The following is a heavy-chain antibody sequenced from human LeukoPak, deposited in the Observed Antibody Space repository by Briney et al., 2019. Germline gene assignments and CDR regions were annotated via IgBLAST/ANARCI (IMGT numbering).Heavy chain of an antibody. CDR3: AHSDSDTSSSWIYLDH. CDR1: GFSLNTSGVN. J-gene: IGHJ4*02. Sequence: ESGPTLVKPTQTLTLTCAFSGFSLNTSGVNVGWIRQPPGKALEWLALIYWDNGKRYSPSLKSRLTITKDTSKNQVVLTMTNMDPVDTATYYCAHSDSDTSSSWIYLDHWGQGTLVPVSS. CDR2: IYWDNGK. V-gene: IGHV2-5*02. D-gene: IGHD6-13*01.